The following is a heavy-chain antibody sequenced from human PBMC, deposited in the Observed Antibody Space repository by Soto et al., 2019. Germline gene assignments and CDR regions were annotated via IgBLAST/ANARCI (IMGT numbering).Heavy chain of an antibody. Sequence: PSETLSLTCTVSGGSISSSSYYWGWIRQPPGKGLEWIGSIYYSGSTYYNPSLKSRVTISVDTSKNQFSLKLSSVTAADTAVYYCARAYCSSTSCYIRTMGWFEPWGQGTLVTVSS. D-gene: IGHD2-2*02. V-gene: IGHV4-39*01. CDR2: IYYSGST. J-gene: IGHJ5*02. CDR1: GGSISSSSYY. CDR3: ARAYCSSTSCYIRTMGWFEP.